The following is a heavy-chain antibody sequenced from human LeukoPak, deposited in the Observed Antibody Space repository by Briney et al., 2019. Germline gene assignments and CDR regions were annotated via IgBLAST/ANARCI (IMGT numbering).Heavy chain of an antibody. CDR3: ARDLAAPPYYYYYMDV. J-gene: IGHJ6*03. CDR2: ISGSGGST. V-gene: IGHV3-23*01. D-gene: IGHD6-6*01. Sequence: SGGSLRLSCAASGFTFSSYAMSWVRQAPGKGLEWVSAISGSGGSTYYADSVKGRFTISRDNAKNSLYLQMNSLRAEDTAVYYCARDLAAPPYYYYYMDVWGKGTTVTVSS. CDR1: GFTFSSYA.